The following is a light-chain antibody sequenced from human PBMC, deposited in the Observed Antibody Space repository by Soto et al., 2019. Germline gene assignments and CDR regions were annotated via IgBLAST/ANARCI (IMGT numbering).Light chain of an antibody. CDR1: QALSNY. J-gene: IGKJ4*01. V-gene: IGKV1-9*01. CDR2: SAS. Sequence: DIKLTQSTSVLSASVGDTVTITCRASQALSNYLAWYQQKPGKAPDLLIYSASTLQSGVPSRFSGSGSETEFSLTIRDLQPADFATYYCQQLSRYPLTFCGGTKVDIK. CDR3: QQLSRYPLT.